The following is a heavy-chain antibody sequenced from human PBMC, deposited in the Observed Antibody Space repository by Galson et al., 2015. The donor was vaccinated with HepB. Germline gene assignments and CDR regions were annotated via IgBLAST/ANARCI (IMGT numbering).Heavy chain of an antibody. J-gene: IGHJ3*02. V-gene: IGHV2-70*11. CDR2: IDWDDDK. Sequence: PALVKPTQTLTLTCTFSGFSLSTSGMCVSWIRQPPGKALEWLARIDWDDDKYYSTSLKTRLTISKDTSKNQVVLTMTNMDPVDTATYYCARNAALNYYDSSGYEGGGIDAFDIWGQGTMVTVSS. CDR3: ARNAALNYYDSSGYEGGGIDAFDI. CDR1: GFSLSTSGMC. D-gene: IGHD3-22*01.